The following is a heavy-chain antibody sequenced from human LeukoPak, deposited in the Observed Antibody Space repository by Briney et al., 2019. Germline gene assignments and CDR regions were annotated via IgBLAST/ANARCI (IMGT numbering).Heavy chain of an antibody. CDR3: ARFMVGSNFDY. CDR1: GFAFSSYE. J-gene: IGHJ4*02. Sequence: GGSLRLSCAASGFAFSSYEMNWVRQAPGKGLEWVSYISSSGSTIYYADSVKGRFTISRDNAKNSLYLQMNSLRAEDTAVYYCARFMVGSNFDYWGQGTLVTVSS. CDR2: ISSSGSTI. D-gene: IGHD3-10*01. V-gene: IGHV3-48*03.